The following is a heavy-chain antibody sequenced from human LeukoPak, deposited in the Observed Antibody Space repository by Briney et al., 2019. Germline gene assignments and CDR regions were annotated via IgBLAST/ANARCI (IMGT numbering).Heavy chain of an antibody. CDR2: TYYRFKWYN. CDR3: ARGLEVGVAFDI. V-gene: IGHV6-1*01. CDR1: GDSVSSNSAA. D-gene: IGHD2-15*01. Sequence: SQTLSLTCAISGDSVSSNSAAWNWIRQSPSRGLEWLGRTYYRFKWYNDYAVSVKGRITINPDTSKNQFSLHLNSVTPEDTAVYYCARGLEVGVAFDIWGQGTMVTVSS. J-gene: IGHJ3*02.